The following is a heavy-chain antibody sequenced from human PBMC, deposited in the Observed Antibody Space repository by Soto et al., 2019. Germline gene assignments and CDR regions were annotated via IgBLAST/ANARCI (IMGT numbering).Heavy chain of an antibody. CDR2: ICYSGST. Sequence: PSETLSLTCTVSGGSISSGGYYWSWIRQHPGKGLEWIGYICYSGSTYYNPSLKSRVTISVDTSKNQFSLKLSSVTAANTAVYYCARGSLTVSHDYWGQGTLVTVSS. CDR1: GGSISSGGYY. J-gene: IGHJ4*02. CDR3: ARGSLTVSHDY. D-gene: IGHD4-17*01. V-gene: IGHV4-31*03.